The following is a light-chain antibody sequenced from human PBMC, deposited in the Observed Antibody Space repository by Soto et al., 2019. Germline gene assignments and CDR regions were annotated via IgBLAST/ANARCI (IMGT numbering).Light chain of an antibody. J-gene: IGLJ1*01. CDR2: EAT. CDR3: SSYTGNRDFYV. CDR1: SSDVGRFNF. Sequence: QSVLTQPPSASGCPGQSVTISCTGTSSDVGRFNFVSWYQQHPGKAPRLLIYEATKRPSGVPVRFSGYKSGNAASLTVSGLQAEDAADYFCSSYTGNRDFYVFGTGTKVTV. V-gene: IGLV2-8*01.